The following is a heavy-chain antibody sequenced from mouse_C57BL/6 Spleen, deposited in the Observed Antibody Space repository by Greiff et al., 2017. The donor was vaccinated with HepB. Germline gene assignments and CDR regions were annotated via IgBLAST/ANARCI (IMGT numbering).Heavy chain of an antibody. J-gene: IGHJ2*01. V-gene: IGHV1-69*01. Sequence: VQLQQPGAELVMPGASVKLSCKASGYTFTSYWMHWVKQRPGQGLEWIGEIDPSDSYTNYNQKFKGKSTLTVDKSSSTAYMQLSSLTSEDSAVYYGARLGTTTVVATGDYWGQGTTLTVSS. CDR3: ARLGTTTVVATGDY. CDR2: IDPSDSYT. CDR1: GYTFTSYW. D-gene: IGHD1-1*01.